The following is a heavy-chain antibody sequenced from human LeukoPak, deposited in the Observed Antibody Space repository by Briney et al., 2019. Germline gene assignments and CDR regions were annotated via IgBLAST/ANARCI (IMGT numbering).Heavy chain of an antibody. CDR2: IYYSGST. D-gene: IGHD6-13*01. V-gene: IGHV4-28*01. J-gene: IGHJ4*02. Sequence: SETLSLTCAVSGYSISSSNWWGWIRQPPGKGLEWIGYIYYSGSTYYNPSLKSRVTMSVDTSKNHFSLKLSSVTAVDTAVYYCARNKGSSWIDYWGQGTLVTVSS. CDR1: GYSISSSNW. CDR3: ARNKGSSWIDY.